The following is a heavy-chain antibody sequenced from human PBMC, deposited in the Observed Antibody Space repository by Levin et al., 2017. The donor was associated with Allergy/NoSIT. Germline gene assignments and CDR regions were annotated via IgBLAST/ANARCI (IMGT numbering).Heavy chain of an antibody. CDR3: ARSKITFDPRWSGVEGFDY. CDR1: GGSVSSGDHY. J-gene: IGHJ4*02. V-gene: IGHV4-61*08. D-gene: IGHD4-23*01. Sequence: SETLSLTCTISGGSVSSGDHYWSWIRQSPGKGLEWIGNIYYRGSANYNPSLKSRVTISVDTSKNQFSLKLSSVTAADTAEYYCARSKITFDPRWSGVEGFDYWGQGTPVTVSS. CDR2: IYYRGSA.